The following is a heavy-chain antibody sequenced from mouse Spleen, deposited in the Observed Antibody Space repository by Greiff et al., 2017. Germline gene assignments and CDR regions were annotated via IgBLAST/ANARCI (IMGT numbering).Heavy chain of an antibody. V-gene: IGHV1-59*01. J-gene: IGHJ2*01. CDR1: GYTFTSYW. D-gene: IGHD2-14*01. CDR2: IDPSDSYT. Sequence: QVQLKQPGAELVRPGTSVKLSCKASGYTFTSYWMHWVKQRPGQGLEWIGVIDPSDSYTNYNQKFKGKATLTVDTSSSTAYMQLSSLTSEDSAVYYCAKDRYDEGNFDYWGQGTTLTVSS. CDR3: AKDRYDEGNFDY.